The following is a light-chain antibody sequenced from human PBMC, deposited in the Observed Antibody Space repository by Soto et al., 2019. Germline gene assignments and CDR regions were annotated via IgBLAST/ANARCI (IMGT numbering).Light chain of an antibody. CDR1: QSVSSY. V-gene: IGKV3-11*01. Sequence: EIVGRQCPATLSLSPGEGATLSCRASQSVSSYLVWYQQIPGQAPRLLIYDASKRATGIPARFSGSGSGTDFTLTLSSLQPEDFATYYCQQANSFPITFGQGTRLEIK. J-gene: IGKJ5*01. CDR2: DAS. CDR3: QQANSFPIT.